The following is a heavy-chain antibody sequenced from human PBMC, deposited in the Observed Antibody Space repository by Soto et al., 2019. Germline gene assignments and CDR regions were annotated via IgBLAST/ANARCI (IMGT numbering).Heavy chain of an antibody. CDR1: GGTFSSYT. CDR2: IIPILGIA. V-gene: IGHV1-69*02. J-gene: IGHJ6*02. CDR3: ARFRGSYGMDV. Sequence: QVQLVQSGAEVKKPGSSVKVSCEASGGTFSSYTISWVRQAPGQGLEWMGRIIPILGIANYAQKFQGRVTITADKSTSTAYMELSSLRSEDTAVYYCARFRGSYGMDVWGQGTTVTVSS. D-gene: IGHD3-10*01.